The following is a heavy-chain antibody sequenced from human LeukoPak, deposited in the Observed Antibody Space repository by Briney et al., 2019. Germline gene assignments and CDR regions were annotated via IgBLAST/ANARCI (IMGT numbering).Heavy chain of an antibody. D-gene: IGHD3-10*01. Sequence: SETLSLTCTVSGGSTSGGDYYWNWIRQHPGKGLEWIGYMNNRGTSNYNPSLRSRVTISVDTSNNQFSLRLSSVTAAGTAVYYCTRIPTHYYGSGSYYGYFDSWGQGTLVTVSS. CDR3: TRIPTHYYGSGSYYGYFDS. CDR2: MNNRGTS. V-gene: IGHV4-31*03. CDR1: GGSTSGGDYY. J-gene: IGHJ4*02.